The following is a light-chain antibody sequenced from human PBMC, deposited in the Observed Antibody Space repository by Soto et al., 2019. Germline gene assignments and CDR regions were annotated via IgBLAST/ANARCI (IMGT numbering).Light chain of an antibody. J-gene: IGKJ1*01. V-gene: IGKV1-27*01. CDR2: RAY. Sequence: DIQMTQSPSSLSASVGDRVTITCRANQDISYYLAWYQQKQGKVPKLLIYRAYTLQSGVRYRFSSSGSGTDFTLTISSLQTDDIATYYCQKYHSAHLTLGQGNKVEIK. CDR1: QDISYY. CDR3: QKYHSAHLT.